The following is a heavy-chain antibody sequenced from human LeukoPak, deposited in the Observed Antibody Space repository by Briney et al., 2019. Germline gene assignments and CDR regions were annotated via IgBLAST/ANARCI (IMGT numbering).Heavy chain of an antibody. D-gene: IGHD6-19*01. Sequence: PGGSLRLSCTASGFTFGDYAMSWVRQAPGKGLEWVGFIRSKAHGGTTEYAASVKGRFTISRDDSKSIAYLQMNSLKTEDTAVYYCTRSAVAGDIDYWGQGTLVTVSS. V-gene: IGHV3-49*04. CDR2: IRSKAHGGTT. J-gene: IGHJ4*02. CDR1: GFTFGDYA. CDR3: TRSAVAGDIDY.